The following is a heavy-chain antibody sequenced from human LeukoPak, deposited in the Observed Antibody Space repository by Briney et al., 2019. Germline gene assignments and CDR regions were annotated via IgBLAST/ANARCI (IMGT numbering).Heavy chain of an antibody. CDR3: ARAGAAGHGVPTGWFDP. J-gene: IGHJ5*02. CDR2: ISSTSTYI. Sequence: KSGGSLRLSCAASGFTFSDYYMSWIRQAPGKGLEWVSSISSTSTYIYYADSVRGRFTISRDNAKNSLYLQMNSLRAEDTAVYYCARAGAAGHGVPTGWFDPWGQGTLVTVSS. CDR1: GFTFSDYY. D-gene: IGHD6-13*01. V-gene: IGHV3-11*06.